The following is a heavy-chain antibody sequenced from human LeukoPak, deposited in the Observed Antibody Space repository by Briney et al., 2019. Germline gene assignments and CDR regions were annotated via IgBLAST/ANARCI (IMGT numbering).Heavy chain of an antibody. CDR1: GFTFSSYW. Sequence: PGGSLRLSCAASGFTFSSYWMSWVRQAPEKGLEWVANIKQDGSEKSYVDSVKGRFTISRDNTKNSLYLQMNSLRAEDTAVYYCARGQTTMTNWGQGTLVTVSS. CDR3: ARGQTTMTN. J-gene: IGHJ4*02. V-gene: IGHV3-7*03. D-gene: IGHD4-17*01. CDR2: IKQDGSEK.